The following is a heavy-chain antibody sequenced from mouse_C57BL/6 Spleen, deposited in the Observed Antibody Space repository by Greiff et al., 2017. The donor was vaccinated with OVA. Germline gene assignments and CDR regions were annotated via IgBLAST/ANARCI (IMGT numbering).Heavy chain of an antibody. J-gene: IGHJ4*01. V-gene: IGHV1-64*01. Sequence: QVQLKQPGAELVKPGASVKLSCKASGYTFTSYWMHWVKQRPGQGLEWIGMIHPNSGSTNYNEKFKSKATLTLDKSSSTAYMQLSSLTSEDSAVYYCARVPYYFYAMDYWGQGTSVTVSS. D-gene: IGHD1-1*02. CDR2: IHPNSGST. CDR3: ARVPYYFYAMDY. CDR1: GYTFTSYW.